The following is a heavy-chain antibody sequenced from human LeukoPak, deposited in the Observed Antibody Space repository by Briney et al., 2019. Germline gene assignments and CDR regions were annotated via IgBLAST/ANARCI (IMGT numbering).Heavy chain of an antibody. D-gene: IGHD3-16*01. Sequence: GGSPRLSCAASGFTFSSYEMTWVRQAPGKGLEWVSYISSSGSTIYYADSVKGRFTISRDNAKNSLYLQMNSLRAEDTAVYYCAREGSQGDYYYGMDVWGQGTTVTVSS. CDR2: ISSSGSTI. V-gene: IGHV3-48*03. CDR3: AREGSQGDYYYGMDV. CDR1: GFTFSSYE. J-gene: IGHJ6*02.